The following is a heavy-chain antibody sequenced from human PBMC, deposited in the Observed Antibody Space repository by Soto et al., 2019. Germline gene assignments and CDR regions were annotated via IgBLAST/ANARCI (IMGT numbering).Heavy chain of an antibody. J-gene: IGHJ5*02. V-gene: IGHV3-7*01. CDR1: GFTFSSYW. Sequence: GGSLRLSCAASGFTFSSYWMSWVRQAPGKGLEWVANIKQDGSEKYYVDSVKGRFTISRDNAKNSLYLQMNSLRAEDTAVYYCARENQDYDFWSGYPHNRFAPWGQGTLVPVSS. D-gene: IGHD3-3*01. CDR2: IKQDGSEK. CDR3: ARENQDYDFWSGYPHNRFAP.